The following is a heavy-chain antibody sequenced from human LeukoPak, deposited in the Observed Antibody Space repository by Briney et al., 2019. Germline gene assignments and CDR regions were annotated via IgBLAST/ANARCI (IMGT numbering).Heavy chain of an antibody. CDR3: ARGEVLRYFDWLLFHYYYYYYMDV. Sequence: SETLSLTCTVSGGSISSGSYYWRWIRQAGGKGLEWIGRIYTSGSTNYNPSLKSRFTISVDTSKNQFSLKLSSVTAADTAVYYCARGEVLRYFDWLLFHYYYYYYMDVWGKGTTVTISS. D-gene: IGHD3-9*01. CDR2: IYTSGST. V-gene: IGHV4-61*02. CDR1: GGSISSGSYY. J-gene: IGHJ6*03.